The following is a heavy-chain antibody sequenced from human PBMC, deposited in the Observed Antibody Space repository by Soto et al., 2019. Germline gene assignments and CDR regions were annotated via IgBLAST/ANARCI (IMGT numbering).Heavy chain of an antibody. D-gene: IGHD2-15*01. J-gene: IGHJ5*02. CDR2: VHYSGNT. CDR1: GYSISSGYH. Sequence: PSETLSLTCTVSGYSISSGYHLAWILQPPGKGLEWLGSVHYSGNTYYNPSLNSRLTISVDKSKNQFSLNLSSVTAADTAVDYCARQDRVVAEGRWFDPWGQGTLVTVSS. V-gene: IGHV4-38-2*02. CDR3: ARQDRVVAEGRWFDP.